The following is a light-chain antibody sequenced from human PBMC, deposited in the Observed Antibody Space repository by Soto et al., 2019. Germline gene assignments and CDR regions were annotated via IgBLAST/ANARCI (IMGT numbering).Light chain of an antibody. CDR2: GAS. V-gene: IGKV1-39*01. CDR1: QSIGTY. J-gene: IGKJ2*01. Sequence: DIQMTQSPSSLPASVGDRISITCRASQSIGTYLGWYQQKPGKAPKLLIYGASSLQSGVPSRFSGSGSETGFTLTISSLQPEDFATYYCQQSYSAPRTFGQGTKVDIK. CDR3: QQSYSAPRT.